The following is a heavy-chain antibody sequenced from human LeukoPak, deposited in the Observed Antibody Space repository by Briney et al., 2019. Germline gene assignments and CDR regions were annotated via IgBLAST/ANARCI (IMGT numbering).Heavy chain of an antibody. CDR1: GFTFSSYG. V-gene: IGHV3-7*01. CDR3: ARGEGALHH. D-gene: IGHD3-10*01. CDR2: IKEDGSEK. J-gene: IGHJ5*02. Sequence: GRSLRLSCAASGFTFSSYGMHWVRQAPGKGLEWVANIKEDGSEKCYVDSVKGRFTISRDNAKSSLYLQMNSLRAEDTAMYYCARGEGALHHWGQGTLVTVSS.